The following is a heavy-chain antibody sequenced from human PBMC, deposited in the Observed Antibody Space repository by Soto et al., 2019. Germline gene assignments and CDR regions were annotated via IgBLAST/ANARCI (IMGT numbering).Heavy chain of an antibody. Sequence: GSLRLSCAASGFSFSSYSMNWVRQAPGKGLERVTSISNSANNINYADSVKGRFTISRDNAKKLLYLQMNSLRAEDTAVYYFARGYTGYCSGGTCYWFDPWGQGTLVTVSS. J-gene: IGHJ5*02. CDR1: GFSFSSYS. CDR3: ARGYTGYCSGGTCYWFDP. V-gene: IGHV3-21*01. CDR2: ISNSANNI. D-gene: IGHD2-15*01.